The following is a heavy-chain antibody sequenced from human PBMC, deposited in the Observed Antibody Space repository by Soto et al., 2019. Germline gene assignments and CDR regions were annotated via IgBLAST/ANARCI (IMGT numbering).Heavy chain of an antibody. CDR3: ARERALAACIGNWFDP. D-gene: IGHD6-13*01. CDR2: IYYSGIT. CDR1: GGSISSGGYY. V-gene: IGHV4-31*03. Sequence: QVQLQESGPGLVKPSQTLSLTCTVSGGSISSGGYYWSWIRQHPGKGLEWIGYIYYSGITYYNPSLKSRVNISVDTSKNHFSLKLSAVTAADTAVYYCARERALAACIGNWFDPWGQGTLVTVSS. J-gene: IGHJ5*02.